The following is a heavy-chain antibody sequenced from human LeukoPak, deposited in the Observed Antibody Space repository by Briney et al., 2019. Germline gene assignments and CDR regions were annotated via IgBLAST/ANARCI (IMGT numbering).Heavy chain of an antibody. J-gene: IGHJ6*02. CDR3: AAGILSGYYNGMDV. CDR2: IYYSGST. Sequence: PSETLSLTCAVYGGFFSGYYWSWIRQPPGKGLEWIGYIYYSGSTNYNPSLKSRVTMSVDTPKNQFSLKLSSVTATDTAVYYCAAGILSGYYNGMDVWGQGTTVTVSS. CDR1: GGFFSGYY. V-gene: IGHV4-59*08. D-gene: IGHD3-9*01.